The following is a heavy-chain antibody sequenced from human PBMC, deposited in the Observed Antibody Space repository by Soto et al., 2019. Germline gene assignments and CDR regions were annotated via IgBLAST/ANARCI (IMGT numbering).Heavy chain of an antibody. CDR3: ARDYDSSGYPRYYFDY. V-gene: IGHV3-33*01. CDR2: IWYDGSNK. D-gene: IGHD3-22*01. CDR1: GFTFSSYG. Sequence: QVQLVESGGGVVQPGRSLRLSCAASGFTFSSYGMHWVRQAPGKGLEWVAVIWYDGSNKYYADSVKGRFTISRDNSKNTLYRQMNSLRAEYTAVYYCARDYDSSGYPRYYFDYWGQGTLVTVSS. J-gene: IGHJ4*02.